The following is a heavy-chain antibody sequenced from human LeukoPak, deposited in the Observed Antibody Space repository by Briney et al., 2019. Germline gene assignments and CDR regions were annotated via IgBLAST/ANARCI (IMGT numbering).Heavy chain of an antibody. J-gene: IGHJ4*02. V-gene: IGHV4-30-2*01. CDR3: AREFIYGDDTYFDY. Sequence: SETLSLTCTVSGGSISSGGYYWSWIRQPPGKGLEWIGYIYHSRSTYYHPSLKSRVTISVDRSKNQFSLKLSSVTAADTAVYYCAREFIYGDDTYFDYWGQGTLVTVSS. D-gene: IGHD4-17*01. CDR1: GGSISSGGYY. CDR2: IYHSRST.